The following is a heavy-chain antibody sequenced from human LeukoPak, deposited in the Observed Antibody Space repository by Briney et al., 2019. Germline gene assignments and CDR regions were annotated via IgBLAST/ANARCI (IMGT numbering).Heavy chain of an antibody. CDR3: AKGLAYCTNGVCYQA. J-gene: IGHJ4*02. D-gene: IGHD2-8*01. Sequence: GGSLRLSCAASGFTFSSYGMHWVRQAPGKGLEWVAIIRYDGSNKYYADSVKGRFTISRDNSKNTLYLQMNSLRAEDTAVYYCAKGLAYCTNGVCYQAWGQGTLVTVSS. CDR2: IRYDGSNK. CDR1: GFTFSSYG. V-gene: IGHV3-30*02.